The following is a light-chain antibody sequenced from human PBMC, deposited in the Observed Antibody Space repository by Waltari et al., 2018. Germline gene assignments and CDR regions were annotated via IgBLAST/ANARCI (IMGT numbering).Light chain of an antibody. CDR2: AAS. J-gene: IGKJ4*01. V-gene: IGKV1-27*01. CDR1: QGISNY. CDR3: QKYNSAPQT. Sequence: DIQMTQSPASLSASVGDRVTITCRASQGISNYLSWYQQKPGKVPKLLIYAASTLQSGVPSLFRFIGSVIDFILTIICLQPEDVATYVCQKYNSAPQTFGGGTKVEIK.